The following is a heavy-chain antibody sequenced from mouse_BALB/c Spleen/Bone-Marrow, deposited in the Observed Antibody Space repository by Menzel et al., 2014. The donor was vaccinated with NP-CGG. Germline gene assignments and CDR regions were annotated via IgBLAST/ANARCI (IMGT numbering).Heavy chain of an antibody. Sequence: VQLQQSGPDLVKPSQSLSLTCTVTGYSITSGYSWHWIRQFPGNKLEWMGYIHYSGSTNYNPSLKSRISITRDTSKNQFFLQLNSVTTEDTATYYCASSTKVVADGYFDVWGAGTTVTVSS. CDR1: GYSITSGYS. D-gene: IGHD1-1*01. V-gene: IGHV3-1*02. CDR3: ASSTKVVADGYFDV. J-gene: IGHJ1*01. CDR2: IHYSGST.